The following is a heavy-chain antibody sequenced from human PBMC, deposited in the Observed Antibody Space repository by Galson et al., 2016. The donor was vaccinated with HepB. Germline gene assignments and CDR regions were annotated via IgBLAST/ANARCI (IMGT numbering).Heavy chain of an antibody. V-gene: IGHV5-51*01. Sequence: QSGAEVKKPGESLKISCKGSGYSFTSYWIGWVRQMPGKGPEWMGIIYPGDSDTRYSPSFQGQVTISADKPISTAYLQWSSLKAPDTASYYCARLAVGFWSGYYYGYYFDYWGQGTLVTVSS. CDR1: GYSFTSYW. D-gene: IGHD3-3*01. CDR3: ARLAVGFWSGYYYGYYFDY. CDR2: IYPGDSDT. J-gene: IGHJ4*02.